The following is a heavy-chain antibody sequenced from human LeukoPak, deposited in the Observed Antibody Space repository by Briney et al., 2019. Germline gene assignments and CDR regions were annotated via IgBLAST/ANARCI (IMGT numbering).Heavy chain of an antibody. CDR3: LVRGSASYFDH. V-gene: IGHV4-4*07. Sequence: SETLSLTCTVSGGSISSYYWSWIRQPAGKGLEWIGRIYTSRTTNYNPSLASRVTLSIDTSKNQFSLRLTSVTAADTAVCARLVRGSASYFDHWGQGTPVTVSS. CDR1: GGSISSYY. CDR2: IYTSRTT. D-gene: IGHD2-8*02. J-gene: IGHJ4*02.